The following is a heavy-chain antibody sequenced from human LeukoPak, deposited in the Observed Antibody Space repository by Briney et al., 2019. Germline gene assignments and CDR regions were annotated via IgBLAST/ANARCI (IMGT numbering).Heavy chain of an antibody. D-gene: IGHD2-21*02. V-gene: IGHV3-30*04. Sequence: PGGSLRLSCAASGFTLSSYAMHWVRQAPGKGLEWVAVISYDGSNKYYADSVKGRFTISRDNSKNTLYLQMNSLRAEDTAVYYCARGDGTVTAFDYWGQGTLVTVSS. CDR3: ARGDGTVTAFDY. CDR1: GFTLSSYA. J-gene: IGHJ4*02. CDR2: ISYDGSNK.